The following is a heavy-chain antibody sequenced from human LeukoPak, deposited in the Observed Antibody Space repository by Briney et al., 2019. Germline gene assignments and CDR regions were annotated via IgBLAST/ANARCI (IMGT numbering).Heavy chain of an antibody. CDR3: ARGVPAGDAFDI. CDR2: ISAYNGNT. Sequence: ASVTVSFKGSGYGGTSYGNSWGWQGPGQGKERVGWISAYNGNTNYAQKLQGRVTMTTDTSTSTAYMELRSLRSDDTAVYYCARGVPAGDAFDIWGQGTMVTVSS. V-gene: IGHV1-18*01. D-gene: IGHD6-25*01. J-gene: IGHJ3*02. CDR1: GYGGTSYG.